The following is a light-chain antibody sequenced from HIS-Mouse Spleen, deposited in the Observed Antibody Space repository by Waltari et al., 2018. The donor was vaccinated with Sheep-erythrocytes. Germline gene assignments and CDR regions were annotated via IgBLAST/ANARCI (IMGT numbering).Light chain of an antibody. CDR2: DAS. Sequence: DIQMTQSPSSLSASVGDRVTITCQASQDIRNYLNWYQQTPGKAPKLLIYDASNLETGVPSRFSGSGSGTDFTFTISSLQPEDIATYYCQQYDNLPYTFGQGTKLEIK. V-gene: IGKV1-33*01. CDR3: QQYDNLPYT. CDR1: QDIRNY. J-gene: IGKJ2*01.